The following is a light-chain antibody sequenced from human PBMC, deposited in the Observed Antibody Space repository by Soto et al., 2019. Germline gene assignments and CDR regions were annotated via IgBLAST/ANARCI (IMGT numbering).Light chain of an antibody. CDR2: SAS. V-gene: IGKV3-15*01. J-gene: IGKJ2*01. Sequence: EIAVMQSPATLSVSPGERATLSCRASQSISTELAWYQQIPGQPPRLLIYSASTRATGVPARFTGSGSGSEFTLTISGLQSEDFAIYYCQQGHNWPLTFGQGTRLEI. CDR1: QSISTE. CDR3: QQGHNWPLT.